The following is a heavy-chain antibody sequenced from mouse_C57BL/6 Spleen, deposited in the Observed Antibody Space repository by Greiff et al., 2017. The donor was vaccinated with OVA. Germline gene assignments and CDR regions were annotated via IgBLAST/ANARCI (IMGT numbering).Heavy chain of an antibody. CDR2: IHPNSGST. CDR3: ATYYYGSYYFDY. Sequence: QVQLKQSGAELVKPGASVKLSCKASGYTFTSYWMHWVKQRPGQGLEWIGMIHPNSGSTNYNEKFKSKATLTVDKSSSTAYMQLSSLTSEDSAVYYCATYYYGSYYFDYWGQGTTLTVSS. CDR1: GYTFTSYW. D-gene: IGHD1-1*01. V-gene: IGHV1-64*01. J-gene: IGHJ2*01.